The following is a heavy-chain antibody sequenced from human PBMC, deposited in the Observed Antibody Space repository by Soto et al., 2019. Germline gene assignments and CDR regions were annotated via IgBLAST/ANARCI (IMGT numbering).Heavy chain of an antibody. V-gene: IGHV4-59*01. Sequence: SETLSLTCPVSGGSISSYFWSWIRQTPGKGLEWIGYIYYTGSTNYNPSLKSRVSFSVDTSKNQFSLKLSSVTAADTAVYYCARYYCSGTCYYFDYWGKGTLVTVSS. CDR3: ARYYCSGTCYYFDY. CDR2: IYYTGST. CDR1: GGSISSYF. J-gene: IGHJ4*02. D-gene: IGHD2-15*01.